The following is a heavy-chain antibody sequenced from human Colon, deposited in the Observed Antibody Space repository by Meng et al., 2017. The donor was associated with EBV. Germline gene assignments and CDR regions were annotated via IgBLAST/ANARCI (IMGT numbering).Heavy chain of an antibody. Sequence: LQRAGHGLVRPSETLSLTCTVSGGSIVGHYWSWIRQPPGKGLEWIGYIYYSGSTNYNPSLKSRVTMSVDTSKNQFSLTLTSVTTADTADYYCARDDCSGGSCYADWGQGTLVTVSS. CDR2: IYYSGST. D-gene: IGHD2-15*01. CDR3: ARDDCSGGSCYAD. J-gene: IGHJ4*02. CDR1: GGSIVGHY. V-gene: IGHV4-59*11.